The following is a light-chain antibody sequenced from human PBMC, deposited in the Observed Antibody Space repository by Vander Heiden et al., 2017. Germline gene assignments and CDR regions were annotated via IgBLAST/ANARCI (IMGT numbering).Light chain of an antibody. V-gene: IGKV1-39*01. CDR3: QQSYSTPLT. Sequence: DVQLTQSPSSLSASLGDRATITCRASQSMHSYLNWNQQRPGEAPRLLIYAASSLQGGVPSRFSGRASGTDFTLTISGLQPEVFATYYCQQSYSTPLTFGGGTNVEIK. J-gene: IGKJ4*02. CDR1: QSMHSY. CDR2: AAS.